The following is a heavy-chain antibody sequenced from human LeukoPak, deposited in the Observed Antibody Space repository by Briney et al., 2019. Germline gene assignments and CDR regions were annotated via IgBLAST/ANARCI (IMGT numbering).Heavy chain of an antibody. CDR2: IRSKAYGGTT. Sequence: PGRSLRLSCSGSGFTFGDHAMSWVRQAPGKGLEWVGFIRSKAYGGTTEYAASVRGRFSISRDDSKNIAYLQMSSLETEDTAVYFFARGPIYLWLYYGMDVWGQGTTVTVSS. D-gene: IGHD5-18*01. V-gene: IGHV3-49*04. CDR3: ARGPIYLWLYYGMDV. J-gene: IGHJ6*02. CDR1: GFTFGDHA.